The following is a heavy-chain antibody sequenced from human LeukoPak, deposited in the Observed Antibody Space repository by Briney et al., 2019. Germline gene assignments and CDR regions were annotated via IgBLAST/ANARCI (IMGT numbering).Heavy chain of an antibody. CDR3: AKGITSCLI. CDR2: ISGSGSGT. J-gene: IGHJ3*02. D-gene: IGHD2-2*01. Sequence: GRSLRLSCAPSGPTFSSFTMSCVRQPPRNWLGWVSAISGSGSGTYYADSVKGRFNLFRDNSKNTLFLQMNRLRAEDTAVYYCAKGITSCLIWGQGAMVTVSS. CDR1: GPTFSSFT. V-gene: IGHV3-23*01.